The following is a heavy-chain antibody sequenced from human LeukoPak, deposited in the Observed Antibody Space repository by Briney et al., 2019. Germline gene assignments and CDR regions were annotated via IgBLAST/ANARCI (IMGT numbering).Heavy chain of an antibody. D-gene: IGHD3-22*01. CDR3: AKDGEIVVVTYFDY. J-gene: IGHJ4*02. V-gene: IGHV3-23*01. CDR2: ISGSGGST. Sequence: TGGSLRLSCAASGFTFSSYVMSWIRQAPGKGLEWVSAISGSGGSTYYADSVKGRFTISRDNSKNTLYLQMNSLRAEDTAVYYCAKDGEIVVVTYFDYWGQGTLVTVSS. CDR1: GFTFSSYV.